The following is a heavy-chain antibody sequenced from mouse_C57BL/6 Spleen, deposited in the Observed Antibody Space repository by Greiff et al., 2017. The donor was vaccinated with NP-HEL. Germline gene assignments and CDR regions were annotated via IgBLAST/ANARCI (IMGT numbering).Heavy chain of an antibody. CDR1: GYAFSSSW. CDR3: ARPPGPGRGGYAMDY. Sequence: VKLQQSGPELVKPGASVKISCKASGYAFSSSWMNWVKQRPGKGLEWIGRIYPGDGDTNYNGKFKGKATLTADKSSSTAYMQLSSLTSEDSAVYFCARPPGPGRGGYAMDYWGQGTSVTVSS. V-gene: IGHV1-82*01. J-gene: IGHJ4*01. CDR2: IYPGDGDT. D-gene: IGHD3-3*01.